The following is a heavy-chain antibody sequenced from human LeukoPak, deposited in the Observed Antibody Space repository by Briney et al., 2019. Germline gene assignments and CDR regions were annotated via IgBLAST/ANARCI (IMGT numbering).Heavy chain of an antibody. V-gene: IGHV4-59*01. CDR3: ARDVKGLLGYYYYYMDV. CDR2: IYYSGST. J-gene: IGHJ6*03. D-gene: IGHD1-26*01. CDR1: GGSISSYY. Sequence: SETLSLTCTVSGGSISSYYWSWIRQPPGKGLEWIGYIYYSGSTNYNPSLKSRVTISVDTSKNQFSLKLSSVTAADTAVYYCARDVKGLLGYYYYYMDVWGRGTTVTISS.